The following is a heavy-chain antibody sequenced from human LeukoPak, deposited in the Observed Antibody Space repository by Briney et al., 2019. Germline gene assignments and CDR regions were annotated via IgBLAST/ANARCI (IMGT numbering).Heavy chain of an antibody. D-gene: IGHD1-26*01. CDR2: IYTSGST. Sequence: PSETLSLTCTVSGGSICSYYWSWIRQPAGKGLEWIGRIYTSGSTNYNPSLKSRVTMSVDTSNNHLSLRLTSMTAADTALYYCARHSYNYYGLDVWGQGTTITVSS. CDR1: GGSICSYY. V-gene: IGHV4-4*07. CDR3: ARHSYNYYGLDV. J-gene: IGHJ6*02.